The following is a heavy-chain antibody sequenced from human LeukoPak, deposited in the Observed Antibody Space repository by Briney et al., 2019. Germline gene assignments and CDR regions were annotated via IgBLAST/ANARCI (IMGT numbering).Heavy chain of an antibody. CDR3: AREVGYCDSTSCYGYFDY. J-gene: IGHJ4*02. CDR1: GFTFSDYY. D-gene: IGHD2-2*03. Sequence: PGGSLRLSCAASGFTFSDYYMSWIRQAPGKGLEWIAYIGSSGSIIYYADSVKGRFTISRDNAKISQYLQMNSLRAEDTAVYYCAREVGYCDSTSCYGYFDYWGQGTLVTVSS. CDR2: IGSSGSII. V-gene: IGHV3-11*04.